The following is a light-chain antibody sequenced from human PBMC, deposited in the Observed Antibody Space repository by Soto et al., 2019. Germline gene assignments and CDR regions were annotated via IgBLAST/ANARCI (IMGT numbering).Light chain of an antibody. CDR2: EHN. Sequence: NFMLTQPHSVSESPGKTVTISCTRSSGGIASNYVQWYQQRPGSAPTTVIYEHNQRPSGVPDRFSGSTDGSSNSASLTISGLQTEDEADYYCQSYDSITVIFGVGTKLTVL. CDR3: QSYDSITVI. V-gene: IGLV6-57*04. J-gene: IGLJ2*01. CDR1: SGGIASNY.